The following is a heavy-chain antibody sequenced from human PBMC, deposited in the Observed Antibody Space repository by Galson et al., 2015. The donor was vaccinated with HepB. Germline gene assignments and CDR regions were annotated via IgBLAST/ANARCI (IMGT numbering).Heavy chain of an antibody. CDR1: GFTFSSYE. V-gene: IGHV3-48*03. Sequence: SLRLSCAASGFTFSSYEMNWVRQAPGKGLEWVSYISSSGSTIYYADSVKGRFTISRDNAKNSLYLQMNSLRAEDTAVYYCARDGRAMVRGVYRKGYHYYGMDVWGQGTTVTVSS. D-gene: IGHD3-10*01. CDR3: ARDGRAMVRGVYRKGYHYYGMDV. J-gene: IGHJ6*02. CDR2: ISSSGSTI.